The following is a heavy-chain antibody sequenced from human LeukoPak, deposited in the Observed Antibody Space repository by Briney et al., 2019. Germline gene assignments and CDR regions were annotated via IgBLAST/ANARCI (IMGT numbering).Heavy chain of an antibody. V-gene: IGHV3-48*04. D-gene: IGHD3-16*02. CDR1: GFTFSSYS. J-gene: IGHJ4*02. Sequence: GGSLRLSCAASGFTFSSYSMNWVRQAPGKGLEWVSYISSSGSTIYYADSVKGRFTISRDNAKNSLYLQMNSLRAEDTAVYYCARDARLGELSLSHFDYWGQGTLVTVSS. CDR3: ARDARLGELSLSHFDY. CDR2: ISSSGSTI.